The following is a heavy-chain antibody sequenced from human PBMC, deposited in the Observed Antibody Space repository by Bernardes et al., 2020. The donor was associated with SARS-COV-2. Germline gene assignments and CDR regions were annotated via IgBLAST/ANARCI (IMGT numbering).Heavy chain of an antibody. Sequence: SETLSLTCTVSGGSISSSSYYWGWIRQPPGKGLEWIGSIYYSGSTYYNPSLKSRVTISVDTSKNQFSLKLSSVTAADTAVYYCARRPYHLWYGFDYWGQGTLVTVSS. J-gene: IGHJ4*02. CDR3: ARRPYHLWYGFDY. CDR2: IYYSGST. D-gene: IGHD3-10*01. V-gene: IGHV4-39*01. CDR1: GGSISSSSYY.